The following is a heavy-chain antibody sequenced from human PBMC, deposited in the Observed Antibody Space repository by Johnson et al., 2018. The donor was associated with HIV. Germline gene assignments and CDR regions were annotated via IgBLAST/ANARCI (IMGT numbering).Heavy chain of an antibody. Sequence: VHLVESGGGLVQPGRSLRLSCASSGITFRDYAMHWVRQAPGKGLEWVSGISWNSGSIGYADSVKGRFTISRDNAKNSLYLQMNSLRAEDTALYYCAKDMVVRENGAFDIWGQGTMVTVSS. CDR2: ISWNSGSI. CDR3: AKDMVVRENGAFDI. J-gene: IGHJ3*02. V-gene: IGHV3-9*01. D-gene: IGHD3-10*01. CDR1: GITFRDYA.